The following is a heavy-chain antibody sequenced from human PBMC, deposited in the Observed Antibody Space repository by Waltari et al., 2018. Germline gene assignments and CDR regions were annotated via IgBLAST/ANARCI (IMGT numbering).Heavy chain of an antibody. Sequence: QMQLVQSGPEVKKPGTSVKVSCKASGFTFTSSAVQWVRQARGQRLEWIGWIVVGSGNTNYAQKFQERVTITRDMSTSTAYMELSSLRSEDTAVYYCAADSQYYDFWSGYNGDAFDIWGQGTMVIVSS. CDR3: AADSQYYDFWSGYNGDAFDI. CDR2: IVVGSGNT. CDR1: GFTFTSSA. D-gene: IGHD3-3*01. V-gene: IGHV1-58*01. J-gene: IGHJ3*02.